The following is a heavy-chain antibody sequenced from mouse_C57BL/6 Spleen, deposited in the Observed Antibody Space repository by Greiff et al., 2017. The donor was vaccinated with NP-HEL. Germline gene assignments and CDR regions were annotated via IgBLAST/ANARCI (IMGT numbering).Heavy chain of an antibody. J-gene: IGHJ3*01. CDR3: TTASSYWFAY. CDR1: GFNIKDDY. Sequence: EVQLQQSGAELVRPGASVKLSCTASGFNIKDDYMHWVKQRPEQGLEWIGWIDPENGDTEYASKFQGKATITADTSSNTAYLQLSSLTSEDTAVYYCTTASSYWFAYWGQGTLVTVSA. D-gene: IGHD1-1*01. CDR2: IDPENGDT. V-gene: IGHV14-4*01.